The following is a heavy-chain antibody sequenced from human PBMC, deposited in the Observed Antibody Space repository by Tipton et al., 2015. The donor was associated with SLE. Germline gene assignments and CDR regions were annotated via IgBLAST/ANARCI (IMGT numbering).Heavy chain of an antibody. CDR1: GGSVSGSNYY. CDR2: VYYTGST. D-gene: IGHD3-10*02. Sequence: TLSLTCTVSGGSVSGSNYYWTWIQQPPGKGLEWIGYVYYTGSTNYNPSLKSRLTISVDTSKRQFSLKLSSVTAADTAVYYCARVFQSYYYMDVWGKGTTVTVSS. V-gene: IGHV4-61*01. J-gene: IGHJ6*03. CDR3: ARVFQSYYYMDV.